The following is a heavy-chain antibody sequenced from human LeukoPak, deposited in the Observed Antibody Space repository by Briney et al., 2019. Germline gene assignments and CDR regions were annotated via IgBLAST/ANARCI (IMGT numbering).Heavy chain of an antibody. CDR2: INPNSGGT. J-gene: IGHJ5*02. D-gene: IGHD3-22*01. CDR1: GYTFTSYG. V-gene: IGHV1-2*02. Sequence: ASVKVSCKASGYTFTSYGISWVRQAPGQGLEWMGWINPNSGGTNYAQKFQGRVTMTRDTSISTAYMELSRLRSDDTAVYYCARGQTRDYYDSSEDWFDPWGQGTLVTVSS. CDR3: ARGQTRDYYDSSEDWFDP.